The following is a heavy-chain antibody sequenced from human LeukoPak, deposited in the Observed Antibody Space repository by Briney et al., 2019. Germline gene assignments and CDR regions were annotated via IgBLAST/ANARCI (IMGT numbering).Heavy chain of an antibody. CDR2: ITSSSSYI. J-gene: IGHJ2*01. Sequence: GGSLRLSCAASGFTFSSYNMNWVRQAPGKGLEWVSSITSSSSYIYYADSVKGRFTISRDNTKNTVYLQMNSLRAEDTAVYYCARMVRGVIDWYFDLWGRGTLVTVSS. D-gene: IGHD3-10*01. CDR1: GFTFSSYN. V-gene: IGHV3-21*01. CDR3: ARMVRGVIDWYFDL.